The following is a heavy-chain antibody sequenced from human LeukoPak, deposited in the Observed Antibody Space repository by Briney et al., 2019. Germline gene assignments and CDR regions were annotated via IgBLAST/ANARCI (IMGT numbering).Heavy chain of an antibody. D-gene: IGHD5-18*01. CDR3: ARGGGYSYGYDY. V-gene: IGHV4-59*02. CDR1: GGSVGSYY. CDR2: IYYSGST. Sequence: SETLSLTCTVSGGSVGSYYWSWIRQPPGKGLEWIGYIYYSGSTNYNPSLKSRVTISVGTSKNQFSLKLSSVTAADTAVYYCARGGGYSYGYDYWGQGTLVTVSS. J-gene: IGHJ4*02.